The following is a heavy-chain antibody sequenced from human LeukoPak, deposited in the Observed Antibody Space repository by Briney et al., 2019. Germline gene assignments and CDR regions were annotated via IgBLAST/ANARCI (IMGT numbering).Heavy chain of an antibody. CDR3: ARERRSSGWYDAFDM. CDR1: EFTFSAFW. J-gene: IGHJ3*02. Sequence: PGGSLRLTCAASEFTFSAFWMHWVRQAPGKGLVWVSRINSDGSDIRYADSVKGRFTIPRDNAKNTLYLQMNSLRAEDTAVYYCARERRSSGWYDAFDMRGQGTMVTVSS. CDR2: INSDGSDI. V-gene: IGHV3-74*01. D-gene: IGHD6-19*01.